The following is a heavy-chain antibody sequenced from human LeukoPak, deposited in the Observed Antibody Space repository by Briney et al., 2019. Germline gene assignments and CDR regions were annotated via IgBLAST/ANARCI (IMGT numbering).Heavy chain of an antibody. Sequence: PGGSLRLSCAASGFTFSSYAMHWVRQAPGKGLEWVAVISYDGSNKYYADSVKGRLTISRDNSKNTLYLQMNSLSAEDTAVYYCTRIRSSSGWYEPFDHWGLGTLVTVSS. J-gene: IGHJ4*02. V-gene: IGHV3-30-3*01. CDR1: GFTFSSYA. D-gene: IGHD6-19*01. CDR3: TRIRSSSGWYEPFDH. CDR2: ISYDGSNK.